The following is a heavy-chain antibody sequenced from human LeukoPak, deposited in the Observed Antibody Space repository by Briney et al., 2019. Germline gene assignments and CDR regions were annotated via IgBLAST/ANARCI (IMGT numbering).Heavy chain of an antibody. CDR1: GFTFSRYW. V-gene: IGHV3-7*01. J-gene: IGHJ6*03. CDR3: ARASSVADNYYYYYMDV. CDR2: IKQDGSEK. D-gene: IGHD6-19*01. Sequence: GGSPRLSCAASGFTFSRYWMSWVRQAPGKGLEWVANIKQDGSEKDYVDSVKGRFTISRDNAKNSLYLQMNSLRAEDTAVYYCARASSVADNYYYYYMDVWGKGTTVTVSS.